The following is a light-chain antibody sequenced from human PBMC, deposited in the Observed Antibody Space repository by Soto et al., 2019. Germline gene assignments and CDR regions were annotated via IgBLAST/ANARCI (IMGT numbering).Light chain of an antibody. V-gene: IGLV1-40*01. CDR3: QSYGISLSVSVI. CDR1: SSNIGAGYD. Sequence: QSVLTQPPSVSGAPGQRVTISCTGSSSNIGAGYDVQWYQQLPGAAPKLLIFGNSNRPSGVPDRFSGSRSGTSASLAITGLQAEDEADYFCQSYGISLSVSVIFGGGTKLTVL. J-gene: IGLJ2*01. CDR2: GNS.